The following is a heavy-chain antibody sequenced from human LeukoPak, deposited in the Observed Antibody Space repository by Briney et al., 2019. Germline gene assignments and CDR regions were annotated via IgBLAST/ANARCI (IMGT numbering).Heavy chain of an antibody. V-gene: IGHV4-38-2*01. CDR2: IYHIGST. CDR1: GYSISSGYY. J-gene: IGHJ5*02. Sequence: PSETLSLTCAVSGYSISSGYYWGWIRQPPGKGLEWIGSIYHIGSTYYNPSLKSPVTISVDTSKNQCSLKLSSVTAADTAVYYCASIDFWSGYPNWFDPWGQGTLVTVSS. CDR3: ASIDFWSGYPNWFDP. D-gene: IGHD3-3*01.